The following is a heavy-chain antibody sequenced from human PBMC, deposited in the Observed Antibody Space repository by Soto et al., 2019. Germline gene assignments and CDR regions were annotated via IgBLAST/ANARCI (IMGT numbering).Heavy chain of an antibody. D-gene: IGHD6-19*01. CDR3: ARSREQWLVDAFDI. CDR2: VNPTGST. J-gene: IGHJ3*02. V-gene: IGHV4-34*01. CDR1: GGSFSGYY. Sequence: QVQVQQWGAGLLKSSETLSLTCAVYGGSFSGYYWSWIRQSPGKGLEWIGEVNPTGSTKYKPSLKSRVTISVDTSKNQFSLNLNSVTAADTALYFCARSREQWLVDAFDIWGQGTMVTVSS.